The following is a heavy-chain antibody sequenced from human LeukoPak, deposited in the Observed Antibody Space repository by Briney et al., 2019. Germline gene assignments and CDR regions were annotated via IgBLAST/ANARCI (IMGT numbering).Heavy chain of an antibody. Sequence: GGSLRLSCAASGLTVSSNYMSWVRQAPGKGLVWVSRINSDGSSTSYADSVKGRFTISRDNAKNTLYLQMNSLRAEDTAVYYCASLPDYWGQGTLVTASS. V-gene: IGHV3-74*01. CDR3: ASLPDY. J-gene: IGHJ4*02. CDR1: GLTVSSNY. CDR2: INSDGSST.